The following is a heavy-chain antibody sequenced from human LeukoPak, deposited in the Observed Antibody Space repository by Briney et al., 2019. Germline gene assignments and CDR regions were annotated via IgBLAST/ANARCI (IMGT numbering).Heavy chain of an antibody. Sequence: GGSLRLSCAASGFIFSDYYMSWMRQAPGKGLEWLSYIDGSSSRTNYADSVKGRFTISRDNVKNSLYLQMNSLRAEDTAVYFCARRGTDYCAPSSCHPNWFAPWGQGTQVTVSS. V-gene: IGHV3-11*03. D-gene: IGHD4-17*01. CDR3: ARRGTDYCAPSSCHPNWFAP. CDR1: GFIFSDYY. J-gene: IGHJ5*02. CDR2: IDGSSSRT.